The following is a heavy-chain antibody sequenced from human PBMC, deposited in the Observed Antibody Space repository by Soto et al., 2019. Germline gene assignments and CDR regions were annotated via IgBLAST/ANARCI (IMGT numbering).Heavy chain of an antibody. D-gene: IGHD1-26*01. J-gene: IGHJ4*02. CDR2: IYYSGST. V-gene: IGHV4-39*01. Sequence: NPSETLSLTCTVSGGSISSSSYYWGWIRQPPGKGLEWIGSIYYSGSTYYNPSLKSRVTISVDTSKNQLSLKLSSVTAADTAVYYCASNQWELLLVGYFDYWGQGTLVTVSS. CDR1: GGSISSSSYY. CDR3: ASNQWELLLVGYFDY.